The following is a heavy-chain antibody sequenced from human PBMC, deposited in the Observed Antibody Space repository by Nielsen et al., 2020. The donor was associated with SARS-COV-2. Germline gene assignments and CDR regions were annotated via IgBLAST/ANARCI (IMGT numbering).Heavy chain of an antibody. Sequence: GESLKISYAASGFTFSSYAMHWVRQAPGKGLEWVAVISYDGSNKYYADSVKGRFTISRDNSKNTLYLQMNSLRAEDTAVYYCARDTKWLRTYFDYWGQGTLVTVSS. J-gene: IGHJ4*02. V-gene: IGHV3-30-3*01. CDR3: ARDTKWLRTYFDY. D-gene: IGHD5-12*01. CDR2: ISYDGSNK. CDR1: GFTFSSYA.